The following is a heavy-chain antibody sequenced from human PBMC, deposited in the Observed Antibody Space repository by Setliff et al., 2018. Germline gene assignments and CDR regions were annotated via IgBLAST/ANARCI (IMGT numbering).Heavy chain of an antibody. D-gene: IGHD3-22*01. CDR2: IRPDGSNK. Sequence: LRLSCAASGFTFSGYGIHWVRQAPGKGLEWVAFIRPDGSNKYYADFVKGRFTISRDNSKNTLYLQMNSLRVEDTAVYYCAKDTYYYDSSGYYVFDYWGQGTLVTRLL. CDR1: GFTFSGYG. V-gene: IGHV3-30*02. J-gene: IGHJ4*02. CDR3: AKDTYYYDSSGYYVFDY.